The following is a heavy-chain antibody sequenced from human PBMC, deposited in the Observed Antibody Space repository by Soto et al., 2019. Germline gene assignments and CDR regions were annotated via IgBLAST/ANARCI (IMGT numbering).Heavy chain of an antibody. CDR3: ARRQTYCGGNCYSGFDY. Sequence: QITLKESGPTLVKPTQTLTLTCTFSGFSLSTSGVGVGWIRQPPGKALEWLALIYWDDDKRYRPSLKSRLTPTQDTSKNQVVLTMTNMDPVDTATYYCARRQTYCGGNCYSGFDYWGQGTLVTVSS. V-gene: IGHV2-5*02. J-gene: IGHJ4*02. CDR2: IYWDDDK. D-gene: IGHD2-21*02. CDR1: GFSLSTSGVG.